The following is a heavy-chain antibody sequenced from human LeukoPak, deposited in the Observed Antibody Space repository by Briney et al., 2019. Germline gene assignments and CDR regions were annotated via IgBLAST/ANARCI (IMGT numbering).Heavy chain of an antibody. J-gene: IGHJ4*02. CDR1: GFTVSSNY. D-gene: IGHD5-18*01. CDR2: IYSGGST. Sequence: GGSLRLSCAASGFTVSSNYMSCVRQAPGKGLEWVSVIYSGGSTYYADSVKGRFTISRDNSKNTLYLQMNSLRAEDTAVYYCARVSGYSYGHDFDYWGQGTLVTVSS. CDR3: ARVSGYSYGHDFDY. V-gene: IGHV3-66*01.